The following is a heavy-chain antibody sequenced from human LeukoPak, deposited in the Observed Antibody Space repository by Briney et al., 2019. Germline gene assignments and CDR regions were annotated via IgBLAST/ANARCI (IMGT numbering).Heavy chain of an antibody. Sequence: SQTLSLTCAISGASVSSNSAAWNWIRQSPSRGLEWLGRTYYRSKWYNDYAVSVKSRITINPDTSKNQFSLQLNSVTPEDTAVYYCARVVQVYCSSTSCYVGAFDIWGQGTMVTVSS. V-gene: IGHV6-1*01. CDR2: TYYRSKWYN. D-gene: IGHD2-2*01. J-gene: IGHJ3*02. CDR1: GASVSSNSAA. CDR3: ARVVQVYCSSTSCYVGAFDI.